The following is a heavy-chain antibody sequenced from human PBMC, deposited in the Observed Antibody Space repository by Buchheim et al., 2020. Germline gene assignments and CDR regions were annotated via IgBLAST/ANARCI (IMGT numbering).Heavy chain of an antibody. J-gene: IGHJ6*02. V-gene: IGHV1-8*01. CDR3: ASVMAARLGGDDSNYGMDV. CDR2: MNPNSGNT. Sequence: QVQLVQSGAEVKKPGASVKVSCKASGYTFTSYDINWVRQATGQGLEWMGWMNPNSGNTGYAQKFQGRVTMTRNTSISTAYLELSSLRSEDTAVYYCASVMAARLGGDDSNYGMDVWGQGTT. CDR1: GYTFTSYD. D-gene: IGHD5-24*01.